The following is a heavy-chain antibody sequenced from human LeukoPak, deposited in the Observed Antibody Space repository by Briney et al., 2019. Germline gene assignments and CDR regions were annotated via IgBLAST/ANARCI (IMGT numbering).Heavy chain of an antibody. Sequence: GGSLRLSCAASGFTFSSYWMHWVRQAPGKGLVWVSRINSDGSTTTYADSVKGRFTISRDNAKNTLYLQMNSLRAEDTAVYYCVRNLDFWGDSEDYWGQGALVTVSS. D-gene: IGHD3-3*01. CDR1: GFTFSSYW. CDR3: VRNLDFWGDSEDY. V-gene: IGHV3-74*01. CDR2: INSDGSTT. J-gene: IGHJ4*02.